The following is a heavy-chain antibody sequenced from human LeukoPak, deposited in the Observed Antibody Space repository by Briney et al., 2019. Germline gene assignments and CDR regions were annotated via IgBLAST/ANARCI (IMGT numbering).Heavy chain of an antibody. V-gene: IGHV3-48*01. CDR1: GFTFSSYS. J-gene: IGHJ4*02. D-gene: IGHD3-3*01. Sequence: SGGSLRLSCAASGFTFSSYSMNWVRQAPGKGLEWVSYISSSSSTIYYADSVKGRFTISRDNAKNSLYLQMNSLRAEDTAVYYCAGVWSGQEVYWGQGTLVTVSS. CDR3: AGVWSGQEVY. CDR2: ISSSSSTI.